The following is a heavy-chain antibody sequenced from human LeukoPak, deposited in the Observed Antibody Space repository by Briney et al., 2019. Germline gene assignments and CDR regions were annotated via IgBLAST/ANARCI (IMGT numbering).Heavy chain of an antibody. Sequence: SETLSLTCTVSGGSISSGDYYWSWIRQPPGKGLEWIGYIYYSGSTYYNPSLKSRVTISVDTSKNQFSLKPSSVTAADTAVYYCARDCGYCSGGSCYYWFDPWGQGTLVTVSS. CDR1: GGSISSGDYY. J-gene: IGHJ5*02. V-gene: IGHV4-30-4*01. CDR2: IYYSGST. CDR3: ARDCGYCSGGSCYYWFDP. D-gene: IGHD2-15*01.